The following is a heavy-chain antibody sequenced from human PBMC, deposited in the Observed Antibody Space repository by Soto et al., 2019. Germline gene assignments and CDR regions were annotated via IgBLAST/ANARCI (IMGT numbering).Heavy chain of an antibody. V-gene: IGHV4-34*01. CDR3: VRGTYKYNSRYFDY. J-gene: IGHJ4*02. Sequence: SETLSLTCTVSGGSSSGYFWTWIRQPPGKGLEWLAEINHSGITNYNPSVESRVSMSVDTSKNQFSLRLYSVTAADTAVYYCVRGTYKYNSRYFDYWGQGTLVTVSS. CDR1: GGSSSGYF. CDR2: INHSGIT. D-gene: IGHD1-1*01.